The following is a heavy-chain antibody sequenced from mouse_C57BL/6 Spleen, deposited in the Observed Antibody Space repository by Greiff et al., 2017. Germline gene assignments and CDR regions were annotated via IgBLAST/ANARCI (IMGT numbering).Heavy chain of an antibody. CDR3: ARGDGYWYYLDY. CDR1: GYTFTSYW. D-gene: IGHD2-3*01. Sequence: VQLQQPGAELVKPGASVKLSCKASGYTFTSYWMHWVKQRPGQGLEWIGMIHPNSGSTNYNEKFKSKATLTVDKSSSTAYMQLSSLTSEDSAVYYCARGDGYWYYLDYWGQGTTLTVSS. J-gene: IGHJ2*01. CDR2: IHPNSGST. V-gene: IGHV1-64*01.